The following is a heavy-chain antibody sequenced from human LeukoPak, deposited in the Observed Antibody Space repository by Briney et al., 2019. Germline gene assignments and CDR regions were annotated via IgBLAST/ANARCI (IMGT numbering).Heavy chain of an antibody. Sequence: ETGGSLRLSCAASGFTFSSYAMNWVRQAPGKGLEWVSAISGSGGTYYADSVKGRFTISRDNSKNTLYLQMNSLRAEDTAVYYCASPFGYSSSWYDDYWGQGTLVTVSS. CDR1: GFTFSSYA. CDR3: ASPFGYSSSWYDDY. CDR2: ISGSGGT. V-gene: IGHV3-23*01. D-gene: IGHD6-13*01. J-gene: IGHJ4*02.